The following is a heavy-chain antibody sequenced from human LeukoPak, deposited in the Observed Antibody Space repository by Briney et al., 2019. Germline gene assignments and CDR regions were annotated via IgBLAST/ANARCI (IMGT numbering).Heavy chain of an antibody. J-gene: IGHJ4*02. CDR1: GYSISSGYY. V-gene: IGHV4-38-2*01. CDR2: IYHSGST. CDR3: AGRLIAVADPFDY. D-gene: IGHD6-19*01. Sequence: SETLSLTCAVSGYSISSGYYWGWIRQPPGKGLEWIGSIYHSGSTYYNPSLKSRVTISVDTSKNQFSLKLSSVTAADTAVYYCAGRLIAVADPFDYWGQGTLVTVSA.